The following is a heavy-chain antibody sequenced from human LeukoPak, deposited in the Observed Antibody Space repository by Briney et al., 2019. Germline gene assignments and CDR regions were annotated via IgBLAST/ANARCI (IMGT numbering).Heavy chain of an antibody. V-gene: IGHV3-33*03. CDR3: AKGDSRGYYHYFDS. CDR1: GFTFTDYG. CDR2: IWNDGSNK. D-gene: IGHD3-22*01. J-gene: IGHJ4*02. Sequence: GGSLRLSCAASGFTFTDYGMHWVRQAPGKGLEWVAVIWNDGSNKDYADSVKGRFTISRDNSKNTVYLQINSLIAEDTAVYYCAKGDSRGYYHYFDSWGPGILVTVSS.